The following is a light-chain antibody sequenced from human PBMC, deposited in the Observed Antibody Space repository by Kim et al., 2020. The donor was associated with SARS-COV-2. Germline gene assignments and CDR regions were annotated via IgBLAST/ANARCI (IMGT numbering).Light chain of an antibody. V-gene: IGKV3-20*01. CDR1: QSVSSSY. J-gene: IGKJ2*01. CDR2: GAS. CDR3: QQYGSSPRT. Sequence: LSPGERATRSCRASQSVSSSYLDWCQQKPGHAPRLLIHGASSRATGIPDRFSGSGSGTDFSLTISRLEPEDFAVYYCQQYGSSPRTFGQGTKLEI.